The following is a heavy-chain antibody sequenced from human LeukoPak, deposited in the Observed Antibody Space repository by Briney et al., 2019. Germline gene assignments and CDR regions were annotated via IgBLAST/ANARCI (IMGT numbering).Heavy chain of an antibody. V-gene: IGHV1-69*13. Sequence: GASVKVSCKASGYTFTGYYMHWVRQAPGQGLEWMGGIIPIFGTANYAQKFQGRVTITADESTSTAYMELSSLRSEDTAVYYCARGDFDWYNMELYYYYMDVWGKGTAVTISS. D-gene: IGHD3-9*01. CDR1: GYTFTGYY. J-gene: IGHJ6*03. CDR2: IIPIFGTA. CDR3: ARGDFDWYNMELYYYYMDV.